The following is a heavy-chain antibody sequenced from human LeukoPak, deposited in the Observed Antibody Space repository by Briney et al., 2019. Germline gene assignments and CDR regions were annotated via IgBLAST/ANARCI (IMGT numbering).Heavy chain of an antibody. CDR1: GYTFTGYY. Sequence: ASVKVSCKASGYTFTGYYMYWVRQAPGQGLEWMGWINPNSGGTNYAQKFQGRVTMTRDTSISTAYMELSRLRSDDTAVYYCARESADSSGYYYWGQGTLVTVSS. V-gene: IGHV1-2*02. J-gene: IGHJ4*02. CDR2: INPNSGGT. CDR3: ARESADSSGYYY. D-gene: IGHD3-22*01.